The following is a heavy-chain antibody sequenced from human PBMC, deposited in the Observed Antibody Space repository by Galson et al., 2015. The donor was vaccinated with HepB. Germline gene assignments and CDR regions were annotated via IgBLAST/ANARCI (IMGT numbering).Heavy chain of an antibody. Sequence: SLRLSCAASGFSFTSYSMNWVRQAPGKGLEWVSLISTTSTYIYYADSVTGRFTISRDNAKSSLYLQMNSLRAEDTAVYYCVRAFHDTSGHYWVNLDYWGQGALVTVSS. J-gene: IGHJ4*02. V-gene: IGHV3-21*01. CDR2: ISTTSTYI. CDR3: VRAFHDTSGHYWVNLDY. D-gene: IGHD3-22*01. CDR1: GFSFTSYS.